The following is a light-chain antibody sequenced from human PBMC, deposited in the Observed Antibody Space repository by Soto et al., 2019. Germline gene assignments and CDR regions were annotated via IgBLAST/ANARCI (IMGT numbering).Light chain of an antibody. J-gene: IGKJ5*01. CDR1: QSISSY. Sequence: DIQMTQSPSSLSASVGDRVTITCRASQSISSYLNWHQQKPGKAPKLLIYAASSLQSGVPSRFSGSGSGTDFTLTISRLEPEDFAVYYCQQYGSSPITFGQGTRLENK. CDR2: AAS. V-gene: IGKV1-39*01. CDR3: QQYGSSPIT.